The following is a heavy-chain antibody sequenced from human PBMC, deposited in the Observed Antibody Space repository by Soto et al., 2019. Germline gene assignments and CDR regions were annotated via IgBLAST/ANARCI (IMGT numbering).Heavy chain of an antibody. D-gene: IGHD6-19*01. CDR3: ARDIGEQCLVRVSWLLDP. Sequence: QVQLVESGGGVVQPGRSLRLACAASGFTFSSDGLHWVRQAPGKGLEWVADIWYDGSNKYYADSVKGRFTISRDNSKNTLNLRRNSLRADDTAVYYCARDIGEQCLVRVSWLLDPWVQGTLVTVSS. J-gene: IGHJ5*02. V-gene: IGHV3-33*01. CDR1: GFTFSSDG. CDR2: IWYDGSNK.